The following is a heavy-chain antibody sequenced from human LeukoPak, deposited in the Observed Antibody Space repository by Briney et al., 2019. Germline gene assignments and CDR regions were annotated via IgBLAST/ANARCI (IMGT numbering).Heavy chain of an antibody. CDR3: ARDYYDSSGYYEGVY. CDR2: INPYSGGT. V-gene: IGHV1-2*06. CDR1: GYTFTGYY. J-gene: IGHJ4*02. D-gene: IGHD3-22*01. Sequence: ASVKVSCKASGYTFTGYYMHWVRQAPGQGLELMGRINPYSGGTNYAQKFQGRVTMTRDTSISTAYMELSRLRSDDTAVYYCARDYYDSSGYYEGVYWGQGTLVTVSS.